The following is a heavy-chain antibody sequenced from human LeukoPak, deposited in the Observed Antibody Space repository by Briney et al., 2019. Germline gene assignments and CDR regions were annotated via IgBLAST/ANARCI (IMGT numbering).Heavy chain of an antibody. CDR2: IYYTGST. CDR3: ARHENWGSSNGDGFDI. CDR1: GGSISSYY. V-gene: IGHV4-59*08. J-gene: IGHJ3*02. D-gene: IGHD7-27*01. Sequence: SETLSLTCTVSGGSISSYYWIRIRQPPGKGLEWIGYIYYTGSTTYNPSFKSRVTISVDTSKNQFSLKLRSVTASDTSVYYCARHENWGSSNGDGFDIWGRGTMVTVSS.